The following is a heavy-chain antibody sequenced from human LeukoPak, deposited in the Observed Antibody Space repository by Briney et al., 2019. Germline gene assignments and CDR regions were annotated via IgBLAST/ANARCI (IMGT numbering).Heavy chain of an antibody. D-gene: IGHD3-22*01. CDR3: ARDPYYYDSSGYYDGY. Sequence: SETLSLTCTVSGGPISSYYWSWIRQPPGKGLEWIGHIYGSGSTNYNPSLKSRVTLSVDTSKNQFSLKLSSVTAADTAVYYCARDPYYYDSSGYYDGYWGQGTLVTVSS. CDR2: IYGSGST. CDR1: GGPISSYY. V-gene: IGHV4-59*12. J-gene: IGHJ4*02.